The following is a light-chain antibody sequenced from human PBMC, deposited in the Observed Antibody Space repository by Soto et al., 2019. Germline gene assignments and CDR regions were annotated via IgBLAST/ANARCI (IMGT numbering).Light chain of an antibody. CDR2: DAS. CDR3: QQRSSWFT. J-gene: IGKJ5*01. V-gene: IGKV3-11*01. Sequence: IVLTQSPTTLSLWPGETAVLSCRASQSISSSLSWYQQRPGQAPRVLIYDASNRAPGIPARFSGSGSRTVFTLTISSLELEDFALYYCQQRSSWFTLGQGTRLEIE. CDR1: QSISSS.